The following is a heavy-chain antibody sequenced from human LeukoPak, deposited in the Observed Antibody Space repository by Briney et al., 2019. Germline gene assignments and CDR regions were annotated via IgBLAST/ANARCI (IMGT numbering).Heavy chain of an antibody. Sequence: GGSLRLSCAASGFTFSDYYMSWIRQAPGKGLEWVSYISSSGSTIYYADSVKGRFTISRDNAKNSLYLQMNSMRAEDTAVYYCARSQLGDYYYYGMDVWGKGTTVTVSS. D-gene: IGHD3-16*01. CDR3: ARSQLGDYYYYGMDV. CDR1: GFTFSDYY. J-gene: IGHJ6*04. V-gene: IGHV3-11*01. CDR2: ISSSGSTI.